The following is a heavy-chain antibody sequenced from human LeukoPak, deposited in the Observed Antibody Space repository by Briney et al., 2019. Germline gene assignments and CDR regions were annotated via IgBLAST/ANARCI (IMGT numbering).Heavy chain of an antibody. D-gene: IGHD6-13*01. J-gene: IGHJ4*02. V-gene: IGHV4-34*01. Sequence: PSETLSLTCAVYGGSFSGYYWSWIRHPPGKGLEWIGEINHSGSTNYNPSLKSRVPISVDTSKKQFSLKLSSVTAADTAVYYCAGDVAAAGSTSWGQGTLVTVSS. CDR1: GGSFSGYY. CDR2: INHSGST. CDR3: AGDVAAAGSTS.